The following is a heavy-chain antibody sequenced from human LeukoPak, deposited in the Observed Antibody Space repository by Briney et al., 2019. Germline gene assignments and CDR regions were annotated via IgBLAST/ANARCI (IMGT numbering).Heavy chain of an antibody. CDR1: GYTFTSYY. CDR3: ARSTVTTFAFDI. D-gene: IGHD4-17*01. CDR2: INPSGGST. V-gene: IGHV1-46*01. J-gene: IGHJ3*02. Sequence: ASVTVSCKASGYTFTSYYMHWVRQAPGQGLEWMGIINPSGGSTSYAQKFQAGVTMARDTSTSTVYMELSSLRSEDTAVYYCARSTVTTFAFDIWGQGTMVTVSS.